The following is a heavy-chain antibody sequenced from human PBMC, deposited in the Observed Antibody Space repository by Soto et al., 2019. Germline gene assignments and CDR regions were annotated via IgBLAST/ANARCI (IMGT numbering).Heavy chain of an antibody. CDR3: ARDRGTTMTGDAFDV. CDR1: GASISAGHW. J-gene: IGHJ3*01. D-gene: IGHD3-16*01. CDR2: IYQTGTT. Sequence: VQLQESGPGLVKPSGTLSLTCTVSGASISAGHWWSWVRQSPGKGLEWIGEIYQTGTTDYNPSLKSRVFISVDNSKNQFSLNLRSVTAADTALYYCARDRGTTMTGDAFDVWGRGTMVTVSS. V-gene: IGHV4-4*02.